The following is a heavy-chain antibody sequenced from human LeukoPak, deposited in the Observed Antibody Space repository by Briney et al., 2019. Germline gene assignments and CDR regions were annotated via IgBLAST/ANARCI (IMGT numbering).Heavy chain of an antibody. CDR2: INHSGST. Sequence: PSETLSLTCAVYGGSFSGFYWSWIRQPPGKGLEWIGEINHSGSTNYNPSLKSRVTISVDTSKNQFSLKLSSVTAADTAVYYCARALPPNYGSGSIAPNWFDPWGQGTLVTVSS. D-gene: IGHD3-10*01. CDR1: GGSFSGFY. J-gene: IGHJ5*02. V-gene: IGHV4-34*01. CDR3: ARALPPNYGSGSIAPNWFDP.